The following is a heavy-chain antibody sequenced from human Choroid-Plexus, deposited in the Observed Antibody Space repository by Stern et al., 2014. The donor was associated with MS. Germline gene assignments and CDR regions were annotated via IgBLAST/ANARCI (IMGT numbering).Heavy chain of an antibody. CDR2: ISYDGSDK. CDR3: AKDRQWSTYFFDN. CDR1: GFTFSNFG. J-gene: IGHJ4*02. V-gene: IGHV3-30*18. D-gene: IGHD2-15*01. Sequence: VQLVESGGGVAQPGRPLILSCAASGFTFSNFGMHWVRQAPGKGLEWVALISYDGSDKYYADSVKGRFTIFRDNSKNTLYMHMNSLRAEDTAVYYCAKDRQWSTYFFDNWGQGSLVTVSS.